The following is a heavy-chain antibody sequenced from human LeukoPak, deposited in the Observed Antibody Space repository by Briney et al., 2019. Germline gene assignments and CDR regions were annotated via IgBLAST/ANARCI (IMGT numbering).Heavy chain of an antibody. CDR1: GFTFSTYV. V-gene: IGHV3-23*01. CDR2: ISGSGDNT. Sequence: GGSLRLSCAASGFTFSTYVVSWVRRAPGKGLEWVSGISGSGDNTYYADSVKGRFTISRDNSKNTLYLQMNSLRAEDTAVYYCVKGSGYDTDFDYWGQGTLVSVSS. D-gene: IGHD5-12*01. J-gene: IGHJ4*02. CDR3: VKGSGYDTDFDY.